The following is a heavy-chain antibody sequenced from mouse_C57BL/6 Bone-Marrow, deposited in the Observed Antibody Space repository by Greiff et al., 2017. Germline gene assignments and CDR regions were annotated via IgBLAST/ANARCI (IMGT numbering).Heavy chain of an antibody. J-gene: IGHJ3*01. CDR3: TRGPYSNYVAWFAY. CDR2: IYPGNSDT. D-gene: IGHD2-5*01. CDR1: GYTFTSYW. Sequence: EVQLQQSGTVLARPGASVKMSCKTSGYTFTSYWMHWVKQRPGQGLEWIGAIYPGNSDTSYNQKFKGKAKLTAVTSASTAYMELSSLTNEDSAVYYCTRGPYSNYVAWFAYWGQGTLVTVSA. V-gene: IGHV1-5*01.